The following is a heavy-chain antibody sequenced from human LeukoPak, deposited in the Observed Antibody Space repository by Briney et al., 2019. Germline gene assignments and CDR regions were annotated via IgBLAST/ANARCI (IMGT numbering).Heavy chain of an antibody. Sequence: SVKVSCKASGGTFSSYAISWVRQAPGQGLEWMGGIIPIFGTANYAQKFQGRVTITADESTSTAYMELSSLRSEDTAVHYCARAPILYCSSTSCPLGYWGQGTLVTVSS. CDR3: ARAPILYCSSTSCPLGY. D-gene: IGHD2-2*01. CDR1: GGTFSSYA. J-gene: IGHJ4*02. CDR2: IIPIFGTA. V-gene: IGHV1-69*13.